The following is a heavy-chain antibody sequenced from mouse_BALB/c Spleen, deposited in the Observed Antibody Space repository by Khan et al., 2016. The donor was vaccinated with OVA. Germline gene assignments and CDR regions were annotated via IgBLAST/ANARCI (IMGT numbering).Heavy chain of an antibody. Sequence: VQLKESGPGLVKPSLSLSLTCTVTGYSITSDYAWNWIRQFPGNKLEWMGYISYSGSTSYNPSLKSRISITRDTSKNQFFLQLKSVTTEDTATXYCARDGSRYNYAMDHWGQGTSVTVSS. J-gene: IGHJ4*01. CDR1: GYSITSDYA. CDR2: ISYSGST. CDR3: ARDGSRYNYAMDH. D-gene: IGHD2-3*01. V-gene: IGHV3-2*02.